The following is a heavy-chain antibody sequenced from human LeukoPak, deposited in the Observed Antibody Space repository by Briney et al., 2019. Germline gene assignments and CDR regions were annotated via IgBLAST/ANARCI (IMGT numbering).Heavy chain of an antibody. Sequence: PGGSLRLSCAASGFTFSSYWMHWVRQAPGKGLVWVSRTNSDGSSTYYADSVKGRFTISRDNAKNTLYLQMNSLRAEDTAVYYCARLSRQQLADYWGQGTLVTVSS. CDR2: TNSDGSST. CDR1: GFTFSSYW. J-gene: IGHJ4*02. V-gene: IGHV3-74*01. D-gene: IGHD6-13*01. CDR3: ARLSRQQLADY.